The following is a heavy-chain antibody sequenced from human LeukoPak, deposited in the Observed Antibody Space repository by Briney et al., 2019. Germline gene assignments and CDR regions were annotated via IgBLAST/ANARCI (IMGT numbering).Heavy chain of an antibody. D-gene: IGHD4-23*01. CDR1: GFTFSSDA. CDR3: ARERDYGGQSFDY. CDR2: RSYDGSNK. Sequence: SLILSCAAAGFTFSSDAMHGVREAPGKVLEGVAVRSYDGSNKYYAYSVTGRFTISRDNSKNTMYLQMNRLRAEDTAVYYCARERDYGGQSFDYWGQGTLVTVSS. J-gene: IGHJ4*02. V-gene: IGHV3-30*01.